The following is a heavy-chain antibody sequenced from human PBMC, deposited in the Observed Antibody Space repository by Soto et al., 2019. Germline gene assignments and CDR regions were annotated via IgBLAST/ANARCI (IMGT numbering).Heavy chain of an antibody. J-gene: IGHJ5*02. CDR3: AKDTGPALAYCGGDCHNWFDP. CDR2: ISWDGGST. CDR1: GFTFDDYT. Sequence: GGSLRLSCAASGFTFDDYTMHWVRQAPGKGLEWVSLISWDGGSTYYADSVKGRFTISRDNSKNSLYLQMNSLRTEDTALYYCAKDTGPALAYCGGDCHNWFDPWGQGTLVTVSS. D-gene: IGHD2-21*02. V-gene: IGHV3-43*01.